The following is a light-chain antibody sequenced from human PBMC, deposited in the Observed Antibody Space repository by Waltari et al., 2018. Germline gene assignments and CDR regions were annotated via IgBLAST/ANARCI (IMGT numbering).Light chain of an antibody. V-gene: IGLV4-69*01. J-gene: IGLJ3*02. CDR2: VNSDGSH. CDR3: QTGGHGTWV. CDR1: SGHSSNV. Sequence: QLVLTQSPSASASLRASVKLTCTLSSGHSSNVIAWHQQPPAKGPRYLMKVNSDGSHSKGNEIPDRFSGSSSGAERYLTISGLQAEDEADYYCQTGGHGTWVFGGGTKLTVL.